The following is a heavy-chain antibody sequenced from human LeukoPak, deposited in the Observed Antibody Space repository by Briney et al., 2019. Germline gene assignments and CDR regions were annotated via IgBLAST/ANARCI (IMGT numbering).Heavy chain of an antibody. J-gene: IGHJ2*01. D-gene: IGHD7-27*01. CDR3: ARGWGNWYFHP. CDR1: GGSMSSYY. CDR2: IYVSGTT. Sequence: SETLSLTCTVPGGSMSSYYWSWIRQPAGKGLEWIGRIYVSGTTNYNPSLKSRVTMSIDTSKSQFSLKLSSVTAADTAVYYCARGWGNWYFHPWGRGTLVTVSS. V-gene: IGHV4-4*07.